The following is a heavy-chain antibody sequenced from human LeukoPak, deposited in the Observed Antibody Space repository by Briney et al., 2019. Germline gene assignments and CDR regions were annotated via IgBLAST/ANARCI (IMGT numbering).Heavy chain of an antibody. CDR2: IYYSGST. D-gene: IGHD5-18*01. CDR1: GGSISGGSYY. Sequence: SETLSLTCTVSGGSISGGSYYWSWIRQPAGKGLEWIGYIYYSGSTNYNPSLKSRVTISVDTSKNQFSLKLSSVTAADTAVYYCARPGVGSGRYGAFDIWGQGTMVTVSS. CDR3: ARPGVGSGRYGAFDI. V-gene: IGHV4-61*10. J-gene: IGHJ3*02.